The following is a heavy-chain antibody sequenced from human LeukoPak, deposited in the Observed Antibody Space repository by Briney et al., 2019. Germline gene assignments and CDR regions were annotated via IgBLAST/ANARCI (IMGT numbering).Heavy chain of an antibody. CDR3: ARARGIVVVVAATPAYSYYMDV. V-gene: IGHV1-2*02. Sequence: GASVKVSCKASGYTFTGYYMHWVRQAPGQGPEWMGWINPNSGGTNYAQKFQGRVTMTRDTSISTAYMELSRLRSDDTAVYYCARARGIVVVVAATPAYSYYMDVWGKGTTVTISS. CDR1: GYTFTGYY. J-gene: IGHJ6*03. CDR2: INPNSGGT. D-gene: IGHD2-15*01.